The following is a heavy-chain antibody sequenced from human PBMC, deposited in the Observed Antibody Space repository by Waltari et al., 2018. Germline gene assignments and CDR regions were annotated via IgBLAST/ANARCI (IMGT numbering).Heavy chain of an antibody. Sequence: EVQLVQSGAEVKKPGESLKISCKGSGYSFTSYWIDWVRQMPGKGLEWMGIIYPGDSDTRYSPSFQGQVTISADKSISTAYLQWSSLKASDTAMYYCARHGYSSGWSPRWFDPWGQGTLVTVSS. CDR1: GYSFTSYW. CDR3: ARHGYSSGWSPRWFDP. D-gene: IGHD6-19*01. J-gene: IGHJ5*02. CDR2: IYPGDSDT. V-gene: IGHV5-51*01.